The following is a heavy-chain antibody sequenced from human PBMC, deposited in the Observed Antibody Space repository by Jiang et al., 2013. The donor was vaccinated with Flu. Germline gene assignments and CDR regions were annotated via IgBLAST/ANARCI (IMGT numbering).Heavy chain of an antibody. V-gene: IGHV4-39*01. J-gene: IGHJ3*02. CDR3: ARTPAGGTGSYPFDI. Sequence: GPGLVKPSETLSLTCNVSGGSISSSDYYWAWIRQPQGKGPEWIGTVYYSGTTYYNPSLKSRVTISADTPQNQFSLKMTSVTAADTAVYYCARTPAGGTGSYPFDIWGQGTKVTVSS. CDR1: GGSISSSDYY. D-gene: IGHD3-10*01. CDR2: VYYSGTT.